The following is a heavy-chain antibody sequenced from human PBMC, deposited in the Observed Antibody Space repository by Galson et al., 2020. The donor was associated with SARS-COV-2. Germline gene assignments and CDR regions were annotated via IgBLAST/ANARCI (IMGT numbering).Heavy chain of an antibody. J-gene: IGHJ6*02. CDR2: ISYDGSNK. CDR3: AKEGVLRLLEGLLGRGGMDV. Sequence: GGSLRLSCAASGFTFSSYGMHWVRQAPGKGLEWVAVISYDGSNKYYADSVKGRFTISRDNSKNTLYLQMTSLSAEDTAVYYCAKEGVLRLLEGLLGRGGMDVWGQGTTVTVSS. D-gene: IGHD3-3*01. V-gene: IGHV3-30*18. CDR1: GFTFSSYG.